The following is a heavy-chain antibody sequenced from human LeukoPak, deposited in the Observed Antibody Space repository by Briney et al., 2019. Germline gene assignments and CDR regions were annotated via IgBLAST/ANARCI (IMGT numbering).Heavy chain of an antibody. D-gene: IGHD6-6*01. V-gene: IGHV3-74*01. Sequence: GGSLRLSCAASGFTFSSYWMHWVRQAPGKGLVWVSRINSDGSSASYADSVKGRFTISRDNAKNTLYLQMNSLRAEDTAVYYCARATPRIAARPGAFDIWGQGTMVTVSS. CDR3: ARATPRIAARPGAFDI. CDR1: GFTFSSYW. CDR2: INSDGSSA. J-gene: IGHJ3*02.